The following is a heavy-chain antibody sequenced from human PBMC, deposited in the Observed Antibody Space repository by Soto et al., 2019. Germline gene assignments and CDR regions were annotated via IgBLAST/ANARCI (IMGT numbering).Heavy chain of an antibody. CDR3: ARSSPGIAAAGTNYYYGMDV. Sequence: QVQLQESGPGLVKPSQTLSLTCTVSGGSISSGDYYWSWIRQPPGKGLEWIGYIYYSGSTYYNPSLKSRVTISVDTSKNQFSLKLSSVTAADTAVYYCARSSPGIAAAGTNYYYGMDVWGQGTTVTVSS. CDR2: IYYSGST. D-gene: IGHD6-13*01. J-gene: IGHJ6*02. V-gene: IGHV4-30-4*01. CDR1: GGSISSGDYY.